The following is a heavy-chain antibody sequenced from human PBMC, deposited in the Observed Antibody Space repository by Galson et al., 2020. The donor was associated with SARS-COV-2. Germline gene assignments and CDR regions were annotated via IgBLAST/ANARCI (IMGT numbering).Heavy chain of an antibody. D-gene: IGHD3-22*01. V-gene: IGHV4-34*01. CDR1: GGSFSDYY. CDR2: VNHRGST. Sequence: SQASETLSLTCAVYGGSFSDYYWSWIRQPPGRGLEWIGEVNHRGSTSYNPSLESRVRISLDASKKQFSLKLSSVTAADSGVYYCARGTRDITMRVVVMTAVSCHFYLWGQGSLVTVSS. CDR3: ARGTRDITMRVVVMTAVSCHFYL. J-gene: IGHJ4*02.